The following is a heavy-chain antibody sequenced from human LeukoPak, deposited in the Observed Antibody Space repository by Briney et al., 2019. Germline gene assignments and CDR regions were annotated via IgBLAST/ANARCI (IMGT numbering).Heavy chain of an antibody. CDR2: ISGSAGRT. V-gene: IGHV3-23*01. CDR3: AKDPYGSGIDY. CDR1: GFTFSSCG. J-gene: IGHJ4*02. D-gene: IGHD3-10*01. Sequence: GGSLRLSCAASGFTFSSCGMSWVRQAPGKGLEWVSSISGSAGRTFYADSVKGWFTISRDSSKNTLYLQMNSLRAEDTAVYYCAKDPYGSGIDYWGQGTLVTVSS.